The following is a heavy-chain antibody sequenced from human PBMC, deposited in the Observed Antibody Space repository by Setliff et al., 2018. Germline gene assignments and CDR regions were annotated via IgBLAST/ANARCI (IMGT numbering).Heavy chain of an antibody. D-gene: IGHD6-13*01. J-gene: IGHJ1*01. CDR2: IHPSGGST. Sequence: ASVKVSCKSSGYTFTSYGISWVRQAPGQGLEWMGIIHPSGGSTTYPQKFQGRVTMTRDTSTGTVNMELSRLRSDDTAVYYCARGTSSSSWPEYFQHWGQGTLVTVSS. CDR3: ARGTSSSSWPEYFQH. CDR1: GYTFTSYG. V-gene: IGHV1-46*01.